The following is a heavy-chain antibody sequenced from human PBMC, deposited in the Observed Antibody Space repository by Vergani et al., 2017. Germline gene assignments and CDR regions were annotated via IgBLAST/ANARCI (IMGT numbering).Heavy chain of an antibody. Sequence: QVQLVESGGGVVQPGRSLRLSCAASGFTFSSYGMHWVRQAPGKGLEWVAVIWYDGSNKYYADSVKGRFTISRDNSKNTLYLQMNSLRAEDTAVYYCARDINECGSYLFDYWGQGTLVTVSS. CDR2: IWYDGSNK. CDR3: ARDINECGSYLFDY. V-gene: IGHV3-33*01. CDR1: GFTFSSYG. J-gene: IGHJ4*02. D-gene: IGHD1-26*01.